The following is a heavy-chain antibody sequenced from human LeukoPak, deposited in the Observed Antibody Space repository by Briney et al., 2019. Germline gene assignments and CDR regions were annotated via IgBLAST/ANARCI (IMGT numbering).Heavy chain of an antibody. J-gene: IGHJ6*02. Sequence: SGPTLVNPTQTLTLTCTFYGFSLSTSGMCVSWIRQPPGKALEWLALIDWDDDKYYSTSLRTRLTISKDTSKNRVVLTMTNMDPEDKATYYCARMVRGLVYYYGMDVWGQGTTVTVSS. V-gene: IGHV2-70*01. CDR1: GFSLSTSGMC. D-gene: IGHD3-10*01. CDR2: IDWDDDK. CDR3: ARMVRGLVYYYGMDV.